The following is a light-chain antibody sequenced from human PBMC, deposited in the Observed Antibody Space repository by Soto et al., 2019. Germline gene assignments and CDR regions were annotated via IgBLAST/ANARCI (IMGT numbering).Light chain of an antibody. CDR1: SSNIGAGYD. CDR2: SNN. V-gene: IGLV1-40*01. Sequence: QSALTQPPSVSGAPGQRVTISCTGSSSNIGAGYDVHWYQQLPGTAPKLLIYSNNNRPSGVPDRFSVSKSGTSASLAITGLQAEDEAGYYCQSYDSSLSGSYVFGTGTKVTVL. CDR3: QSYDSSLSGSYV. J-gene: IGLJ1*01.